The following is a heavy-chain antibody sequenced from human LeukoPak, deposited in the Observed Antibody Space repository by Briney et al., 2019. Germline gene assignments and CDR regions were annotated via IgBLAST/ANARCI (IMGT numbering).Heavy chain of an antibody. Sequence: GGSLRLFCAASGFTFSSYGMHWVRQAPGKGLEWVAVISYDGSNKYYADSVKGRFTISRDNSKNTLYLQMNSLRAEDTAVYYCAKDIVEAAAGTSPYYYYGMDVWGQGTTVTVSS. D-gene: IGHD6-13*01. CDR1: GFTFSSYG. CDR3: AKDIVEAAAGTSPYYYYGMDV. V-gene: IGHV3-30*18. CDR2: ISYDGSNK. J-gene: IGHJ6*02.